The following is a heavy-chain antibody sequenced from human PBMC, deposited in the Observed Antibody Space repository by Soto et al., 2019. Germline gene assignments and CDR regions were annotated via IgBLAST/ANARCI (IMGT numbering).Heavy chain of an antibody. CDR1: GFTFSSYG. CDR2: ISYDGSNK. V-gene: IGHV3-30*18. J-gene: IGHJ4*02. CDR3: AKEEIGYCTNGVCLKYSSGWPRLDY. Sequence: PGGSLRLSCAASGFTFSSYGMHWVRQAPGKGLEWVAVISYDGSNKYYADSVKGRFTISRDNSKNTLYLQMNSLRAEDTAVYYCAKEEIGYCTNGVCLKYSSGWPRLDYWGQGTLVTVSS. D-gene: IGHD2-8*01.